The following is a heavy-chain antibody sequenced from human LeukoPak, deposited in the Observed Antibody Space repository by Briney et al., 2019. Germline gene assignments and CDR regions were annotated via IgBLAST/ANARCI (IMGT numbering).Heavy chain of an antibody. CDR1: GFTFSSYA. CDR2: IGGSGGAT. J-gene: IGHJ4*02. Sequence: GGSLRLSCAASGFTFSSYAMSWVRQTPGKGLEWVSAIGGSGGATNYADSVKGRFTISRDNSKNTLYLQMNSLRAEDTAVYYCAKRSCSGGSCNFDYWGLGTLVNVSS. D-gene: IGHD2-15*01. CDR3: AKRSCSGGSCNFDY. V-gene: IGHV3-23*01.